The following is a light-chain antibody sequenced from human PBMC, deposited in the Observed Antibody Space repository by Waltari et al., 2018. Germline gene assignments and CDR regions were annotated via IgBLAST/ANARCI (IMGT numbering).Light chain of an antibody. Sequence: EIVLTQSPLSLPVTPGEPASISCRSSQSLLSSNGYNYFDWYLQKPGQSPQLLIYLGSNRASGVPDRFSGSGSGTDFTLKITRVEAEDVGVYYCMQALQTPLTFGGGTKVEIK. CDR1: QSLLSSNGYNY. CDR2: LGS. V-gene: IGKV2-28*01. J-gene: IGKJ4*01. CDR3: MQALQTPLT.